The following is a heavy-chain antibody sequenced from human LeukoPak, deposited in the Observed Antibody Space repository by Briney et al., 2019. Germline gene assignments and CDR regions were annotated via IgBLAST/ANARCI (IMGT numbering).Heavy chain of an antibody. CDR3: ARASKGGYFDWLLPNFDY. D-gene: IGHD3-9*01. V-gene: IGHV4-59*01. CDR1: GGSISSYY. Sequence: PSETLSLTCTVSGGSISSYYWSWIRQPPGKGLEWIGYIYYSGSTNYNPSLKSRVTISVDTSKNQFSLKLSSVTAADTAVYYCARASKGGYFDWLLPNFDYWGQGTLVTVSS. J-gene: IGHJ4*02. CDR2: IYYSGST.